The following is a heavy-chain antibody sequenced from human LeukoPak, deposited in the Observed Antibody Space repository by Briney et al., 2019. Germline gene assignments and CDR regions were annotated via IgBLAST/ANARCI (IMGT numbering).Heavy chain of an antibody. J-gene: IGHJ4*02. V-gene: IGHV1-18*01. Sequence: GASVKVSCKASGYTFTSFGISWVRQAPGQGLEWMGWVSAYNGDRKYALRFQDRVTMTTDTSTSTAYMELTSLRSDDTAVFYCVRDLGVDTSMIFFDFWGQGTLVTVSS. CDR3: VRDLGVDTSMIFFDF. CDR2: VSAYNGDR. D-gene: IGHD3/OR15-3a*01. CDR1: GYTFTSFG.